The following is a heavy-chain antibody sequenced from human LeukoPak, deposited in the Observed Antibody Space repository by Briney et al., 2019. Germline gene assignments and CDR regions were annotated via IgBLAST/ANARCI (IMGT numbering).Heavy chain of an antibody. V-gene: IGHV4-39*01. CDR2: IYYSGST. Sequence: SSETLSLTCTVSGGSISSSSYYWGWIRQPPGKGLEWIGSIYYSGSTYYNPSLKSRVTISVDTSKNQFSLKLSSVTAADTAVYYCARRGYDFWSGYIDYWGQGTLVTVSS. CDR3: ARRGYDFWSGYIDY. D-gene: IGHD3-3*01. J-gene: IGHJ4*02. CDR1: GGSISSSSYY.